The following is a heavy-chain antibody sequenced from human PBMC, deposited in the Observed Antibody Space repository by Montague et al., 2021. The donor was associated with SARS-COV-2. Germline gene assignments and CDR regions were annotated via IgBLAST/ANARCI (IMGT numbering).Heavy chain of an antibody. J-gene: IGHJ3*02. CDR2: IYRGGST. V-gene: IGHV3-53*01. Sequence: SLRLSFSASGFTVSSTYMNWVRQAPGKGLEWVSVIYRGGSTYYADSVKGRFTISRDNSKNTLYLQMNSLRAEDTAVYYCARDAEGIAARRSDAFDIWGQGTMVTVSS. CDR1: GFTVSSTY. D-gene: IGHD6-6*01. CDR3: ARDAEGIAARRSDAFDI.